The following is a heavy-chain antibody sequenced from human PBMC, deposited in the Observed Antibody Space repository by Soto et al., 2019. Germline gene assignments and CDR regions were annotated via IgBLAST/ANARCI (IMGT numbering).Heavy chain of an antibody. CDR2: IWYDGDPK. CDR3: ASGQLKLNDFSIRYYFFDDY. V-gene: IGHV3-33*01. Sequence: QVQLVESGGGVVQPGTSLRLSCAASGFTFSAYAMHWVRQAPGKGLEWVAVIWYDGDPKYYADSVRGRFTISRDTSQDTLYLQMNSLRAADTAVYYCASGQLKLNDFSIRYYFFDDYWAQGTRVTVSS. J-gene: IGHJ4*02. D-gene: IGHD3-3*01. CDR1: GFTFSAYA.